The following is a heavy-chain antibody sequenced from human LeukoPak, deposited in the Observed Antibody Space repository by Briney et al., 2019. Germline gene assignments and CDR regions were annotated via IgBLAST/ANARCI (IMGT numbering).Heavy chain of an antibody. CDR1: GGSISSGDYY. Sequence: SQTLSLTCTVSGGSISSGDYYWSWIRQPPGKGLEWIGYIYYSGSTYYNPSLKSRVTISVDTSKNQFSLKLSSVTAADTAVYYCARSPTGGTYYYYYYMDVWGKGTTVTVSS. D-gene: IGHD7-27*01. CDR3: ARSPTGGTYYYYYYMDV. CDR2: IYYSGST. J-gene: IGHJ6*03. V-gene: IGHV4-30-4*01.